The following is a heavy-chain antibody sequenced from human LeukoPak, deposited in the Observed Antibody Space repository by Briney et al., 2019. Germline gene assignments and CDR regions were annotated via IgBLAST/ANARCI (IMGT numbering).Heavy chain of an antibody. CDR3: ARSMYYYGSGVYFDY. J-gene: IGHJ4*02. CDR1: GFTFSSYA. D-gene: IGHD3-10*01. V-gene: IGHV3-7*01. Sequence: GGSLRLSCAASGFTFSSYAMSWVRQAPGKGLEWVANIKQDGSEKYYVDSVKGRFTISRDNAKNSLYLQMNSLRAEDTAVYYCARSMYYYGSGVYFDYWGQGTLVTVSS. CDR2: IKQDGSEK.